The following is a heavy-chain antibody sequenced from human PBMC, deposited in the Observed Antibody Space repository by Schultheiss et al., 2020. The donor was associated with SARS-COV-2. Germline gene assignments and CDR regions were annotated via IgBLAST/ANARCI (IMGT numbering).Heavy chain of an antibody. J-gene: IGHJ4*02. CDR3: ARDLPPDYGSGTMGYFDY. Sequence: GGSLRLSCAASGFTFSSYSMNWVRQAPGKGLEWVSSISSSSSYIYYADSVKGLFTISRDNAKNSLYLQMNSLRAEDTAVYYCARDLPPDYGSGTMGYFDYWGQGTLVTVSS. CDR1: GFTFSSYS. V-gene: IGHV3-21*01. D-gene: IGHD3-10*01. CDR2: ISSSSSYI.